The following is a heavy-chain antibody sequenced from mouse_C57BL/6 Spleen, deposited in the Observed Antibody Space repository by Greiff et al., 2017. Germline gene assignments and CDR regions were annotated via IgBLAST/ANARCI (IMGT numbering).Heavy chain of an antibody. J-gene: IGHJ1*03. CDR1: GYTFTSYW. Sequence: QVQLKESGTELVKPGASVTLSCKASGYTFTSYWMHWVKQRPGQGLEWIGNINPSNGGTNYNEKFKSKATLTVDKSSSTAYMQLSSLTSEDSAVYYCARNHYYGSSYGYFDVWGTGTTVTVSS. CDR3: ARNHYYGSSYGYFDV. CDR2: INPSNGGT. V-gene: IGHV1-53*01. D-gene: IGHD1-1*01.